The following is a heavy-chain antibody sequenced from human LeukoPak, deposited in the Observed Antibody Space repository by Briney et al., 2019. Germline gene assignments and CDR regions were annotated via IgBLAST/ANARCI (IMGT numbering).Heavy chain of an antibody. Sequence: GGSLRLSCAASGFTVSSNYMSWVRQAPGKGLEWVSVIYSGGSTYYADSVKGRFTISRDNSKNTLYLQMNSLRAEDTAVYYCAKAFAPNAYYYDSSGYFLPYYYYYGMDVWGQGTTVTVSS. V-gene: IGHV3-53*01. CDR3: AKAFAPNAYYYDSSGYFLPYYYYYGMDV. J-gene: IGHJ6*02. CDR2: IYSGGST. CDR1: GFTVSSNY. D-gene: IGHD3-22*01.